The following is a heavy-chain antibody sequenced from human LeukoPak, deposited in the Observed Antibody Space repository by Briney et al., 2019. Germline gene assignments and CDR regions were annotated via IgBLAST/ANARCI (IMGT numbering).Heavy chain of an antibody. CDR3: ARATTGLSYFDY. J-gene: IGHJ4*02. D-gene: IGHD4-17*01. V-gene: IGHV4-59*01. Sequence: PSETLSLTCTVSNGTISTYYWSWIRQPPGKGLEWIGYIYYSGGTNYNPSLKSRVTISVDTSKNQFSLRLNSVTATDTAVYYCARATTGLSYFDYWGQGTPVTVSS. CDR2: IYYSGGT. CDR1: NGTISTYY.